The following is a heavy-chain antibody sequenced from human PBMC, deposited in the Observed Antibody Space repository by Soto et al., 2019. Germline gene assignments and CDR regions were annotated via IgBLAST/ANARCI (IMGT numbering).Heavy chain of an antibody. D-gene: IGHD6-19*01. CDR2: IIPIFGTA. V-gene: IGHV1-69*13. CDR3: AYSSGWAYNWSDP. J-gene: IGHJ5*02. Sequence: ASVKVSCKASGGTFSSYAIGWVRQAPGQGLEWMGGIIPIFGTANYAQKFQGRVTITADESTSTAYMELSSLRSEDTAVYYCAYSSGWAYNWSDPWGQGTLVTVSS. CDR1: GGTFSSYA.